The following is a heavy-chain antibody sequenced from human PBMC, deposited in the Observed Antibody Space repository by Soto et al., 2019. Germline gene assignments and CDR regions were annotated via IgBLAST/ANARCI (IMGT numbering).Heavy chain of an antibody. J-gene: IGHJ4*02. CDR1: RYRFRNYY. D-gene: IGHD6-19*01. CDR3: GRGFYRSGLY. CDR2: INPSGGAT. V-gene: IGHV1-46*01. Sequence: VKVGCTEFRYRFRNYYIHWLRQSPGQGLEWMGLINPSGGATSYSQRFQGRVTITKDSSTSTVYMELSSLGSEDTAVYYCGRGFYRSGLYWGQGTTVTVSS.